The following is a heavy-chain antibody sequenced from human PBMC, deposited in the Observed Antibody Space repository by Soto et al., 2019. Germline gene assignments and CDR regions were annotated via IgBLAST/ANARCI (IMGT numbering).Heavy chain of an antibody. Sequence: QVQLVQSGAEVKRPGASVKVSCKASGYTFTSYGVSWVRQAPGQGLEWMAWISGYNGNTNYEQKYQGRVTVTADTSTSTAYMDLRSLRSDDTAVYYCARTRLDCRGTSCYDYWGQGTLVTGSS. V-gene: IGHV1-18*01. CDR3: ARTRLDCRGTSCYDY. J-gene: IGHJ4*02. CDR1: GYTFTSYG. D-gene: IGHD2-2*01. CDR2: ISGYNGNT.